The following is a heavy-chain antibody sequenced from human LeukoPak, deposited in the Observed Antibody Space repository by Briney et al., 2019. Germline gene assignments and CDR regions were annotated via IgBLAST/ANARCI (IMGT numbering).Heavy chain of an antibody. Sequence: GESLKISFKGSGYSFTSYWIGWVRQMPGKGLEWMGIIYPGDSDTIYSPSFQGQVTISADKSISTAYLQWSSLKASDTAMYYCARHGRGSSWPFDYWGQGTLVTVSS. V-gene: IGHV5-51*01. D-gene: IGHD6-13*01. CDR3: ARHGRGSSWPFDY. CDR1: GYSFTSYW. J-gene: IGHJ4*02. CDR2: IYPGDSDT.